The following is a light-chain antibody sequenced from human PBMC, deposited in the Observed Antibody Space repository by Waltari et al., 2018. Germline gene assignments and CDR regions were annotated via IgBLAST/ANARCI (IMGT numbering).Light chain of an antibody. CDR2: KSS. CDR3: QQYNIYSLLS. CDR1: QSISNW. Sequence: DIQMTQSPSTLSASVGDRVIISCRASQSISNWLALYQQRPGKAPKRLVYKSSTLESGVPSRFSGGGSGAEFTLTISSLQTEDFATYYCQQYNIYSLLSFGGGTKVEIK. V-gene: IGKV1-5*03. J-gene: IGKJ4*01.